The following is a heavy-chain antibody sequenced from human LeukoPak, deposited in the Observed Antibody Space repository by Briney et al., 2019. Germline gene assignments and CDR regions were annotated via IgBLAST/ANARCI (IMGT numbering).Heavy chain of an antibody. J-gene: IGHJ5*02. V-gene: IGHV1-8*01. D-gene: IGHD3-10*01. CDR3: ARGLRGVRGVPPSWFDP. CDR2: MNPNSGNT. CDR1: GYTFTSYD. Sequence: ASVKVSCKASGYTFTSYDINWVRQATGQGLEWMGWMNPNSGNTGYAQKFQGRVTMTRNTSISTAYMELSSLRSEDTAVYYCARGLRGVRGVPPSWFDPWGQGTLVTVSS.